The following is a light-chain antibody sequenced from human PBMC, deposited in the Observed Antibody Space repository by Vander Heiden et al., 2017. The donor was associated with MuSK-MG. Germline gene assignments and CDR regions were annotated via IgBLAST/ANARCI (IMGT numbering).Light chain of an antibody. Sequence: SYEVSQPPSVSVSPGQTATITCSGDKLGDKYVCWYQHKPGQSPVLLIYQDNRRPSGIPERFSGSNSGNTATLTISGTQAMDEADYYCQAWDTSTYVFGTGTKVTVL. V-gene: IGLV3-1*01. J-gene: IGLJ1*01. CDR2: QDN. CDR3: QAWDTSTYV. CDR1: KLGDKY.